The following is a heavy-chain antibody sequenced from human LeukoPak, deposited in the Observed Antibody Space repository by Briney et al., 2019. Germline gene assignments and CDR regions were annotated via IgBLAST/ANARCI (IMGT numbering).Heavy chain of an antibody. CDR2: IVVGSGVT. J-gene: IGHJ6*03. V-gene: IGHV1-58*02. CDR1: GFAFSTSA. CDR3: AAVPSVYYDRSGIDEDYMDV. Sequence: SVKVSCKASGFAFSTSAIQSVRQARGQRLEWRGWIVVGSGVTNYAQMLEERVSITRDMSTNTVYMELRSLRSEDTAVYYCAAVPSVYYDRSGIDEDYMDVWGKGTTVTVSS. D-gene: IGHD3-22*01.